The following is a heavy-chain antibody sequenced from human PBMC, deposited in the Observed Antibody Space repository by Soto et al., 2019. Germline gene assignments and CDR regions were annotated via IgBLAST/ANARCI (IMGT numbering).Heavy chain of an antibody. V-gene: IGHV3-9*01. Sequence: GGSLRLSCAACGFTFDDYAMHGVRQDPGKGLEWVSGISWNSGSIGYADSVKGRFTMSRDNAKNSLYLQMNSLRAEDTALYYCAKSRGLLLHLDYWGQGTLVTVSS. CDR2: ISWNSGSI. CDR1: GFTFDDYA. CDR3: AKSRGLLLHLDY. J-gene: IGHJ4*02. D-gene: IGHD3-22*01.